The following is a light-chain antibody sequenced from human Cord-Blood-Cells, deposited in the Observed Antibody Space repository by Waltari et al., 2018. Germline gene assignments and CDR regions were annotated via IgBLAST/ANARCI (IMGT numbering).Light chain of an antibody. CDR1: SSYVGGYNY. CDR2: DVS. V-gene: IGLV2-14*01. Sequence: QSALTQPASVSGSPGQSITISCTGTSSYVGGYNYVPWYQQHPGKAPKLMIYDVSNRPSGVSNRFSGSKSGNTASLTISGLQAEDEADYYCSSYTSSSTPWVFGGGTKLTVL. J-gene: IGLJ3*02. CDR3: SSYTSSSTPWV.